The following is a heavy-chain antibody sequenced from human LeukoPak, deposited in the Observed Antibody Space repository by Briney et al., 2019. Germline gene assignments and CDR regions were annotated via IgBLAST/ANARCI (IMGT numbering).Heavy chain of an antibody. CDR1: GFTFGDYA. CDR3: ARSQLLYLYWFDP. Sequence: PGGSLRLSCAASGFTFGDYAMHWVRHAPGKGLEWVSGISWNSGSIGYADSVKGRFTISRDNAKNSLYLQMNSLRAEDTALYYCARSQLLYLYWFDPWGQGTLVTVSS. V-gene: IGHV3-9*01. D-gene: IGHD2-2*02. J-gene: IGHJ5*02. CDR2: ISWNSGSI.